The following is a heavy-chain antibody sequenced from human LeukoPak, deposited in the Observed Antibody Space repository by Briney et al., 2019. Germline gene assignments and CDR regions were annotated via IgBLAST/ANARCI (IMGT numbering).Heavy chain of an antibody. V-gene: IGHV4-59*01. D-gene: IGHD6-19*01. CDR3: ARGHSRGWSENWFDP. Sequence: SETLSLTCTVSGGSISSYYWSWIRQPPGKGLEWIGCIYYSGSTNYNPSLKSRVTISVDTSKNQFSLKLSSVTAADTAVYYCARGHSRGWSENWFDPWGQGTLVTVSS. CDR2: IYYSGST. CDR1: GGSISSYY. J-gene: IGHJ5*02.